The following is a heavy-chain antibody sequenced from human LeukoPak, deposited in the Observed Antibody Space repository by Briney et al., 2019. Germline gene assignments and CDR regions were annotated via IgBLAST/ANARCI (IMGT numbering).Heavy chain of an antibody. D-gene: IGHD6-13*01. V-gene: IGHV3-48*03. Sequence: GGSLRLSCAASGFTFSSYEMNWVRQAPGKGLEWVSYISSSGSTIYYADSVKGRFTISRDNSKNTPYLQMNSLRAEDTAVYYCAKDYEQLATFDYWGQGTLVTVSS. CDR1: GFTFSSYE. CDR3: AKDYEQLATFDY. CDR2: ISSSGSTI. J-gene: IGHJ4*02.